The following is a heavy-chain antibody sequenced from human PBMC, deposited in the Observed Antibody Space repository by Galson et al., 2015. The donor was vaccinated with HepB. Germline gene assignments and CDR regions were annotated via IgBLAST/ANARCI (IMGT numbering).Heavy chain of an antibody. CDR2: INTNTGNP. J-gene: IGHJ4*02. Sequence: SVKVSCKASGYTFTSYAMNWVRQAPGQGLEWVGWINTNTGNPTYAQGFTGRFVFSLDTSVSTAYLQISSLKAEDTAVYYCARRDSSIAATPDYWGQGTLVTVSS. CDR1: GYTFTSYA. CDR3: ARRDSSIAATPDY. D-gene: IGHD6-6*01. V-gene: IGHV7-4-1*02.